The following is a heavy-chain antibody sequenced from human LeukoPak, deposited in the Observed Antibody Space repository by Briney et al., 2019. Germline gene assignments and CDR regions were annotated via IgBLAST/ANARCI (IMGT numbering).Heavy chain of an antibody. D-gene: IGHD3-3*01. CDR3: ARGSDYDFWSGQTLNWFDP. CDR1: GGTFSSYA. J-gene: IGHJ5*02. V-gene: IGHV1-69*13. Sequence: ASVKVSCKASGGTFSSYAISWVRQAPGQELEWMGGIIPIFGTANYAQKFQGRVTIAADESTSTAYMELSSLRSEDTAVYYCARGSDYDFWSGQTLNWFDPWGQGTLVTVSS. CDR2: IIPIFGTA.